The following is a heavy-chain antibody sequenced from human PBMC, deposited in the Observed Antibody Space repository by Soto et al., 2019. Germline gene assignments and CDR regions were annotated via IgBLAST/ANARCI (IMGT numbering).Heavy chain of an antibody. V-gene: IGHV3-9*01. J-gene: IGHJ4*02. D-gene: IGHD3-9*01. CDR3: AKGRGYEILTDFDY. CDR1: GFIFDDYA. CDR2: ISWNSGSI. Sequence: GGSLRLSCAASGFIFDDYAMHWVRQAPGKGLEWVSGISWNSGSIGYADSVKGRFTISRDNAKNSLYLQMSSLRPEDTALFYCAKGRGYEILTDFDYWGQGTLVTVSS.